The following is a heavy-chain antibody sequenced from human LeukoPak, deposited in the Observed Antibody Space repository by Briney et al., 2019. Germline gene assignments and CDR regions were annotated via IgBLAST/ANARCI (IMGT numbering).Heavy chain of an antibody. Sequence: PGRSLRLSCAASGFTFSSYGMHWVRQAPGKGLEWVAVIWYDGSNKYYADSVKGRFTISRDNSKNTLYLQMNSLRAEDTAVYYCARGPSILLWFGDLAPQFDYWGQGTLVTVSS. J-gene: IGHJ4*02. D-gene: IGHD3-10*01. V-gene: IGHV3-33*01. CDR3: ARGPSILLWFGDLAPQFDY. CDR2: IWYDGSNK. CDR1: GFTFSSYG.